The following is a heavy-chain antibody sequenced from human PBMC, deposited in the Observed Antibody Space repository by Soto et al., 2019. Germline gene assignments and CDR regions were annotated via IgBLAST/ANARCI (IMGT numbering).Heavy chain of an antibody. V-gene: IGHV3-23*01. CDR1: GFTFSSYA. J-gene: IGHJ4*02. Sequence: EVQLLEAGGGLVQPGGSLRLSCAASGFTFSSYAMSWVRQAPGKGLEWVSAISGSGGSTYYADSEKGRFTISRNNSKNTLYLQMNSLRAVDTAVYYCAKDRSGWDTNYFDYWGQGTLVTVSS. CDR2: ISGSGGST. CDR3: AKDRSGWDTNYFDY. D-gene: IGHD6-19*01.